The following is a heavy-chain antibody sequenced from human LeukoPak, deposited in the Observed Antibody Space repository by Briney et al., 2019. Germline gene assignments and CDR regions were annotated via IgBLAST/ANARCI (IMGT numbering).Heavy chain of an antibody. V-gene: IGHV3-33*06. CDR2: IWYDGSNK. CDR1: GFTFSSYG. Sequence: GGSLRLSCAASGFTFSSYGMHWVRQAPGMGLEGVAVIWYDGSNKYYADSVKGRFTISRDNSKNTLYLQVNSLRAEDTAVYYCAKPLKTVAWSGYYTGIDYWGQGTLVTVSS. D-gene: IGHD3-3*01. J-gene: IGHJ4*02. CDR3: AKPLKTVAWSGYYTGIDY.